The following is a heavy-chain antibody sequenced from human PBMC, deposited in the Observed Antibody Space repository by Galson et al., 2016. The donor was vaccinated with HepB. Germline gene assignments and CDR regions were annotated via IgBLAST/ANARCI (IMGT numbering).Heavy chain of an antibody. Sequence: SLRLSCAASGFTFNSYAMSWVRQAPGKGLEWVGRIKSKSSGGTADYGAPVKGRFTISRDDSKKTLYLQMNSLETEDTGTYYCTTGVTGGEASWGQGTPVTVSS. CDR1: GFTFNSYA. CDR3: TTGVTGGEAS. V-gene: IGHV3-15*01. CDR2: IKSKSSGGTA. D-gene: IGHD1-20*01. J-gene: IGHJ4*02.